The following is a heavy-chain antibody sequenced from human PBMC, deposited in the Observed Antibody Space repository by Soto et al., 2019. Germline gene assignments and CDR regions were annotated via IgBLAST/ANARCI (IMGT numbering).Heavy chain of an antibody. Sequence: QVQLVQSGAEVKKPGSSVKVSCKASGGTFSSYTISWVRQAPGQGLEWMGRIIPILGIANYAQKFQGRVTITADKSTSTAYMELSSLRSEDTAVYYCVRGLNAGWRGYWGQGTLVTVSS. D-gene: IGHD2-15*01. CDR3: VRGLNAGWRGY. CDR2: IIPILGIA. V-gene: IGHV1-69*02. J-gene: IGHJ4*02. CDR1: GGTFSSYT.